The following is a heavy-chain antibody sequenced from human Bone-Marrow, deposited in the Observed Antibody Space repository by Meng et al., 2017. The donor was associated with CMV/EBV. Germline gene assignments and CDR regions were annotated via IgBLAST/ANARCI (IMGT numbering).Heavy chain of an antibody. CDR3: ARDRGYSYGYRAFEI. V-gene: IGHV3-30*04. CDR1: GFAFSCYA. CDR2: ISYDGSNK. J-gene: IGHJ3*02. D-gene: IGHD5-18*01. Sequence: GESLKISCAASGFAFSCYAMHWVRQAPGKGLEWVAVISYDGSNKYYADSVKGRFTISRDNSKYTLYLQMNSLRAEDTAVYYCARDRGYSYGYRAFEIWGQGTMVTVSS.